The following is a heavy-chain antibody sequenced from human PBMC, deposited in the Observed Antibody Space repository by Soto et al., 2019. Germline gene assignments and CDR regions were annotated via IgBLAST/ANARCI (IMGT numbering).Heavy chain of an antibody. D-gene: IGHD6-6*01. CDR3: VTRYSSSSFDAFDI. J-gene: IGHJ3*02. CDR2: FDPEDGET. Sequence: ASVKVSCKVSGYTLTELSMHWVRQAPGKGLEWMGGFDPEDGETIYAQKFQGRVTMTEDTSTDTAYMELSSLRSEDTAVYYCVTRYSSSSFDAFDIRGQRTMDTGSS. V-gene: IGHV1-24*01. CDR1: GYTLTELS.